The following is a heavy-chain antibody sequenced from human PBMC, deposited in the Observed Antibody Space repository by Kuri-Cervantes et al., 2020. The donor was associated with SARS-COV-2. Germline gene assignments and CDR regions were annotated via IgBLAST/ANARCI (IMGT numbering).Heavy chain of an antibody. Sequence: ETLSLTCAASGFTFSNYWMHWVRQAPGKGLVWVSRTNTDGSSTSHADSVKGRFTISRDNAKNTLYLQMNSLRAEDTAVYYCARAFLRGGSDYWGQGTLVTVSS. J-gene: IGHJ4*02. V-gene: IGHV3-74*01. CDR3: ARAFLRGGSDY. D-gene: IGHD1-26*01. CDR1: GFTFSNYW. CDR2: TNTDGSST.